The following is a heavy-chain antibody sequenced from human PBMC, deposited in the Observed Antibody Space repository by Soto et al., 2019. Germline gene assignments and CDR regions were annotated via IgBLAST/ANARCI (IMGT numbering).Heavy chain of an antibody. J-gene: IGHJ5*02. V-gene: IGHV1-18*01. CDR3: ARDPDALIAAAANWFDP. D-gene: IGHD6-13*01. CDR1: GYTFTSYG. CDR2: ISAYNGNT. Sequence: GASVKASCKASGYTFTSYGISWVRQAPGQGLEWMGWISAYNGNTNYAQKLQGRVTMTTDTSTSTAYMELRSLRSDDTAVYYCARDPDALIAAAANWFDPWGQGTLVTVSS.